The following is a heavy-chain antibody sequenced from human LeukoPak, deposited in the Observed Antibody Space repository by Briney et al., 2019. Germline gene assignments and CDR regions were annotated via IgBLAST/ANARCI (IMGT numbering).Heavy chain of an antibody. V-gene: IGHV4-4*02. D-gene: IGHD2-2*01. CDR1: GGSISSSNW. CDR3: ARDLGYCSSTSCREDGDY. CDR2: IYHSGST. J-gene: IGHJ4*02. Sequence: SETLSLTCAVSGGSISSSNWWSWVRQPPGKGLEWIGEIYHSGSTNYNPSLKSRVTISVDKSKNQFSLKLSSVTAADTAVYYCARDLGYCSSTSCREDGDYWGQGTLVTVSS.